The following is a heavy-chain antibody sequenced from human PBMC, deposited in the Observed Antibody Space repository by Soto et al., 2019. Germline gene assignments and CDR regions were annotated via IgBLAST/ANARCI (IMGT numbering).Heavy chain of an antibody. J-gene: IGHJ4*02. CDR3: AAELDIHHGLGY. V-gene: IGHV6-1*01. CDR1: GDSVSSNTAT. CDR2: TYYRSKWYY. D-gene: IGHD1-7*01. Sequence: PSQTLSLTCAISGDSVSSNTATWNWVRHSPSRGLEWLGRTYYRSKWYYDYVLSVKSRITINPDTSKNQFSLQLNSVTPEDTAVYYCAAELDIHHGLGYWGPGTPVTVSS.